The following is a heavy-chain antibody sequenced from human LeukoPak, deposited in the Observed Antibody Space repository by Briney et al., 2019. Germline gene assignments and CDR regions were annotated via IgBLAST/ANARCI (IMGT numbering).Heavy chain of an antibody. CDR2: INPNSGGT. Sequence: ASVKVSXKASGYTFTGYYMHWVRQAPGQGLEWMGRINPNSGGTNYAQKFQGRVTMTRDTSISTAYMELSRLRSDDTAVYYCASYRIAAAGTGAFDIWGQGTMVTVSS. CDR3: ASYRIAAAGTGAFDI. V-gene: IGHV1-2*06. D-gene: IGHD6-13*01. CDR1: GYTFTGYY. J-gene: IGHJ3*02.